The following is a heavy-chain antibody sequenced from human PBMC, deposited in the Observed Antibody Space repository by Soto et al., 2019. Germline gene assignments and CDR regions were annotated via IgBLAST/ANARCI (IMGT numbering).Heavy chain of an antibody. D-gene: IGHD2-2*01. CDR3: ARGDYQYSIDY. CDR1: GDSMTSGEYS. J-gene: IGHJ4*02. CDR2: IYRTGNT. Sequence: SETLSLTCTVSGDSMTSGEYSWSWIRQPPGKGLEWLGYIYRTGNTHYSPSLKSRVSISQDRSKNQFSLELTSVTAADTAVYYCARGDYQYSIDYWGQGTLVTVSS. V-gene: IGHV4-30-2*01.